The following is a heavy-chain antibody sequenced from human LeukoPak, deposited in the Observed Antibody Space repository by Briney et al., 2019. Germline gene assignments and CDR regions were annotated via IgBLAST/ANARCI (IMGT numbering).Heavy chain of an antibody. J-gene: IGHJ5*02. Sequence: ASVKVSCKASGYSFTSYGISWVRQAPGQGLEWMGWISAYNGNTNYEQKLQGRVTMTTDTSTSTAYMELRSLRSDDTAVYYCARDDRTYYYDSSGYSIVFSRVWFDPWGQGTLVTVSS. CDR2: ISAYNGNT. D-gene: IGHD3-22*01. CDR3: ARDDRTYYYDSSGYSIVFSRVWFDP. CDR1: GYSFTSYG. V-gene: IGHV1-18*01.